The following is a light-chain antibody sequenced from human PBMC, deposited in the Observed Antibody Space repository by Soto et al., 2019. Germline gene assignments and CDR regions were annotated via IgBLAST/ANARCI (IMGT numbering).Light chain of an antibody. J-gene: IGKJ1*01. CDR2: GAS. CDR1: QTVNINF. V-gene: IGKV3-20*01. CDR3: QHYGSGT. Sequence: EIVLTQSPGTLSLSPGERATLSCRASQTVNINFLAWYQQKPGQAPRLLIYGASSRATGIPDRFSGSGSETDFTLSIRSLEPEDFALYYCQHYGSGTFGQGTRVEIK.